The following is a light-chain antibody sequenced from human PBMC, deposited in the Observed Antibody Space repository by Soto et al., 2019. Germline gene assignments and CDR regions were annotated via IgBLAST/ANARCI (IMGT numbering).Light chain of an antibody. Sequence: QSVLTQPPSASATPGQRVTISCSGSSSDIGSNPVNWYQQLPGAAPKLLIFSNDQRPSGVPDRFSGSKSGTSASLAISDLQSVDEADYYCGAWDGTLRDLAFGGGTKLTVL. CDR2: SND. J-gene: IGLJ2*01. CDR3: GAWDGTLRDLA. V-gene: IGLV1-44*01. CDR1: SSDIGSNP.